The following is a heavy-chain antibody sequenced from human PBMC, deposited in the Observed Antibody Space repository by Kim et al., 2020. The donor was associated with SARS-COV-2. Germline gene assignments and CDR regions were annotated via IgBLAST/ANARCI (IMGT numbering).Heavy chain of an antibody. CDR2: ISGSGGST. CDR1: GFTFSSYA. Sequence: GGSLRLSCAASGFTFSSYAMSWVRQAPGKGLEWVSAISGSGGSTYYADSVKGRFTISRDNSKNTLYLQMNSLRAEDTAVYYCAKDRYDSSGYYQPPSERRGYYFDYWGQGTLVTVSS. CDR3: AKDRYDSSGYYQPPSERRGYYFDY. D-gene: IGHD3-22*01. J-gene: IGHJ4*02. V-gene: IGHV3-23*01.